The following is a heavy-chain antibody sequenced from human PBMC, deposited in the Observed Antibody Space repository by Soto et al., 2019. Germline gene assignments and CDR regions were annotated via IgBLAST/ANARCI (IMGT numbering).Heavy chain of an antibody. CDR3: ATGVIWIGYFTVDS. V-gene: IGHV1-69*13. CDR2: FIPVYRTL. D-gene: IGHD3-3*01. Sequence: SVKVSCKASGGSFGKSAINWVRQTPGQGLEWLGGFIPVYRTLSYAQKFQGRVTITADESTGTAYMTLSSLASDDTAVYYCATGVIWIGYFTVDSWGQGTRVTVSS. J-gene: IGHJ4*02. CDR1: GGSFGKSA.